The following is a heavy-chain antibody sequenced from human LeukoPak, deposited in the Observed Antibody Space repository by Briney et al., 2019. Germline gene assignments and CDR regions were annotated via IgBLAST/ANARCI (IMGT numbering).Heavy chain of an antibody. CDR1: GYTFTSYG. D-gene: IGHD2-15*01. V-gene: IGHV1-18*01. CDR3: AGSYCSGGSCYPYYYYGMDV. J-gene: IGHJ6*02. CDR2: ISAYNGNT. Sequence: GASVKVSCTASGYTFTSYGISWVRQAPGQGLEWMGWISAYNGNTNYAQKLQGRVTMTTDTSTSTAYMELRSLRSDDTAVYYCAGSYCSGGSCYPYYYYGMDVWGQGTTVTVSS.